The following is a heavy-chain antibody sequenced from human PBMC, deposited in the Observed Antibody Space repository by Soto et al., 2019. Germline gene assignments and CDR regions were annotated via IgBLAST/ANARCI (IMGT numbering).Heavy chain of an antibody. J-gene: IGHJ4*02. Sequence: GESLKISCKGSGYSFAGYWITWVRQKPGKGLEWMGRIDPSDSQTYYSPSFRGHVTISATKSITTVFLQWSSLRASDTAMYYCVRQIYDSDTGPNFQYYFDSWGQGTPVTVSS. D-gene: IGHD3-22*01. CDR2: IDPSDSQT. CDR1: GYSFAGYW. V-gene: IGHV5-10-1*01. CDR3: VRQIYDSDTGPNFQYYFDS.